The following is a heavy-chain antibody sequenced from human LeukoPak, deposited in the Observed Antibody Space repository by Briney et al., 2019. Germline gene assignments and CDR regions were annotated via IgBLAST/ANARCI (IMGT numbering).Heavy chain of an antibody. D-gene: IGHD4-17*01. CDR1: SDSIYSSNYY. Sequence: PSETLSLTCTVSSDSIYSSNYYWGWIRQPPGKGLEWIGSIYYSGSTYYNSSLKSRVTISVDTSKNQFSLKLSSVTAADTAVYYCARQHHMITVTTNFDYWGQGTLVTVSS. CDR2: IYYSGST. V-gene: IGHV4-39*01. J-gene: IGHJ4*02. CDR3: ARQHHMITVTTNFDY.